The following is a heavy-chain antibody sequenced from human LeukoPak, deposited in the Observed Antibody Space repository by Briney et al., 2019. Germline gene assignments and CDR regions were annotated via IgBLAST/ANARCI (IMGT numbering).Heavy chain of an antibody. CDR1: GGSISSGSYY. J-gene: IGHJ4*02. V-gene: IGHV4-61*02. CDR2: IYTSGST. CDR3: ARERLLPGPGFYDY. Sequence: SETLSPTCTVSGGSISSGSYYWSWIRQPAGKGLEWIGRIYTSGSTNYNPSLKSRVTISVDTSKNQFSLKLNSVTAADTAVYYCARERLLPGPGFYDYWGQGTLVTVSS. D-gene: IGHD2-15*01.